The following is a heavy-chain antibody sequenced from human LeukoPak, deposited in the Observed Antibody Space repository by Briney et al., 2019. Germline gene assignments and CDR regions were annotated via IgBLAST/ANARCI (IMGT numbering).Heavy chain of an antibody. V-gene: IGHV3-74*01. J-gene: IGHJ4*02. CDR2: INSDGSST. CDR1: GFTFSSYW. Sequence: GGSLRLSCAASGFTFSSYWMHWVRQAPGKGLVWVSRINSDGSSTSYADSVKGRFTISRDNAKNSLYLQMNSLRAEDTAVYYCAREEGYSYGYPLDYWGQGTLVTVSS. CDR3: AREEGYSYGYPLDY. D-gene: IGHD5-18*01.